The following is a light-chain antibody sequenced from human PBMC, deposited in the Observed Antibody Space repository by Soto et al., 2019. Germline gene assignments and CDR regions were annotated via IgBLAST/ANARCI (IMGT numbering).Light chain of an antibody. Sequence: QSVLTQPPSASGSPGQSVTISCIGTSSDVGGYNYISWYQQHPGKAPKLMIYEVSKRPSGVPDRFSGSKSGNTASLTVSGLQAEDEADYYCSSYAASNNLGVFGGGTHLTVL. V-gene: IGLV2-8*01. CDR1: SSDVGGYNY. CDR2: EVS. J-gene: IGLJ2*01. CDR3: SSYAASNNLGV.